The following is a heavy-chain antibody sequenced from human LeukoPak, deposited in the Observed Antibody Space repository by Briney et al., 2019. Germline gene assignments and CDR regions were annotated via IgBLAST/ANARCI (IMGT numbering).Heavy chain of an antibody. CDR3: ARLRDTGGYYFYYYFDS. CDR1: GGSINNDNYY. V-gene: IGHV4-39*01. J-gene: IGHJ4*02. CDR2: IYYSGNSGNT. D-gene: IGHD3-22*01. Sequence: SETLSLTCTVPGGSINNDNYYWGWIRQSPGKGLEWIGNIYYSGNSGNTYYNPSLKSRVTISVDTAKNQFSLNLSSVTAADTALYYCARLRDTGGYYFYYYFDSWGLGTLVSVSS.